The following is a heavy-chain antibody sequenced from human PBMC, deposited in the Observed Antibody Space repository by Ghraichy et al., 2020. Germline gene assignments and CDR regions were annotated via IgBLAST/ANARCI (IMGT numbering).Heavy chain of an antibody. J-gene: IGHJ4*02. V-gene: IGHV3-53*01. CDR1: GLSVSDHY. D-gene: IGHD3-10*01. CDR2: LHSNGDT. Sequence: GESLNISCAASGLSVSDHYMSWVRRAPGKGLEWVSFLHSNGDTFYAGSVKGRFIISRDDYMNTLYLQMISLRAEDTAVYYCARTVYAGSGNHYLDYWGQGTLVTVSS. CDR3: ARTVYAGSGNHYLDY.